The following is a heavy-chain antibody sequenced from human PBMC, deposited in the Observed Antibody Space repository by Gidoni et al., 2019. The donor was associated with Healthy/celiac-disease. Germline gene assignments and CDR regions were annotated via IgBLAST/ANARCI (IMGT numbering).Heavy chain of an antibody. Sequence: VQLVESGGVFVHPAGSLRLSCAASGFTFRSYEMNWVRQAPGKGLEWVSYISSSGSTIYYADSVKGRFTISRDNAKNSLYLQMNSLRAEDTAVYYCARERGITIVGVVIPFDYWGQGTLVTVSS. CDR3: ARERGITIVGVVIPFDY. CDR2: ISSSGSTI. J-gene: IGHJ4*02. CDR1: GFTFRSYE. V-gene: IGHV3-48*03. D-gene: IGHD3-3*01.